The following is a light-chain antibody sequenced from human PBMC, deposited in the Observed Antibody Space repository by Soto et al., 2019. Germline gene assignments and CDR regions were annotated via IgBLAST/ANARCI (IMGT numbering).Light chain of an antibody. CDR1: SNDVGAYNY. V-gene: IGLV2-14*01. CDR2: EVT. CDR3: SSYTTSSTLV. J-gene: IGLJ1*01. Sequence: QSALTQPASMSGSPGQSITISCAGTSNDVGAYNYVSWYQHHPGQAPKLMIYEVTNRPSGVSPRFSGSKSGNTASLTISGLQAEDEADYYCSSYTTSSTLVFGTGTKLTVL.